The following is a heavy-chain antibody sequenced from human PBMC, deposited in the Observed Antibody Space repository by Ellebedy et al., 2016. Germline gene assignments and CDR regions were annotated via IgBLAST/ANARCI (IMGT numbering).Heavy chain of an antibody. V-gene: IGHV1-69*04. CDR1: GGTFSSYA. D-gene: IGHD3-3*01. J-gene: IGHJ6*03. CDR3: ARGFSNYYYYYMDV. Sequence: SVKVSCXASGGTFSSYAISWVRQAPGQGLEWMGRIIPILGIANYAQKFQGRVTITADKSTSTAYMELSSLRSEDTAVYYCARGFSNYYYYYMDVWGKGTTVTVSS. CDR2: IIPILGIA.